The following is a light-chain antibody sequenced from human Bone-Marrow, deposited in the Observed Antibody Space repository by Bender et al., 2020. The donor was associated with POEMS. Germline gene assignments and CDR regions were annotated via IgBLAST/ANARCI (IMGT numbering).Light chain of an antibody. Sequence: SYELTQPPSVSVSPGQTARITCSGDALPNQYAYWYQQNPGQAPVLVVSDETDRPSGIPDRFSGYNSGNTATLTINRVEAEDEADYYCQVWDSTTYHWVFGGGTKLTVL. J-gene: IGLJ3*02. V-gene: IGLV3-21*02. CDR3: QVWDSTTYHWV. CDR2: DET. CDR1: ALPNQY.